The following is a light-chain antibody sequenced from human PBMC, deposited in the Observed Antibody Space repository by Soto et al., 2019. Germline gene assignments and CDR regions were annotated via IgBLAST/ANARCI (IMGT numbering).Light chain of an antibody. V-gene: IGLV2-8*01. J-gene: IGLJ2*01. Sequence: QSALTQPPSASGSPGQSVTISCTGTSSDVGGYNYVSWYQQHPGKAPKLMIYEVSKRPSGVPDRFSGSKSGNTASLTVSGLQAEDEADYYCSSYAGRVVFGGWTKLTVL. CDR3: SSYAGRVV. CDR2: EVS. CDR1: SSDVGGYNY.